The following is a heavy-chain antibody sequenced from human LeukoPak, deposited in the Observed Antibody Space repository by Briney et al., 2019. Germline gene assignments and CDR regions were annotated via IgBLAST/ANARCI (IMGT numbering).Heavy chain of an antibody. V-gene: IGHV4-38-2*02. CDR2: IYHSGST. CDR1: GYSISSGYY. D-gene: IGHD3/OR15-3a*01. J-gene: IGHJ4*02. Sequence: SETLSLTCTVSGYSISSGYYWGWIRQPPGKGLEWIGSIYHSGSTYYNPSLKSRVTISVDKSKNQFSLKLSSVTAADTAVYYCARALFDFSNFDYWGQGTLVTVSS. CDR3: ARALFDFSNFDY.